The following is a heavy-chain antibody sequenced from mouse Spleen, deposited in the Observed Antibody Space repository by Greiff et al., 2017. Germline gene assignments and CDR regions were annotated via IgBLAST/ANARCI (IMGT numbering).Heavy chain of an antibody. CDR3: TRERIYYSMDY. Sequence: EVQGVESGGGLVQPGGSLRLSCATSGFTFTDYYMNWVRQPPGKALEWLGFIRNKANGYTTEFSASVKGRFTISRDNSQNILYLQMNTLRAEDSATYYCTRERIYYSMDYWGQGTSVTVSS. J-gene: IGHJ4*01. V-gene: IGHV7-3*02. CDR2: IRNKANGYTT. CDR1: GFTFTDYY.